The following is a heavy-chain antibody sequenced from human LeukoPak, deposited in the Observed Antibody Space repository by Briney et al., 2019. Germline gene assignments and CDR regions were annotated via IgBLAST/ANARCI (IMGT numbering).Heavy chain of an antibody. Sequence: QAGRSLRLSCAASASSLSDYSMHWVRQAPGKGLEWVAFIRYDGSDKSYADSVKGRLTISRDNSKNTLYMQMNNLRAEDTAVDYCVNSGIDAWGQGTLVTASS. CDR3: VNSGIDA. J-gene: IGHJ5*02. CDR1: ASSLSDYS. D-gene: IGHD1-14*01. CDR2: IRYDGSDK. V-gene: IGHV3-30*02.